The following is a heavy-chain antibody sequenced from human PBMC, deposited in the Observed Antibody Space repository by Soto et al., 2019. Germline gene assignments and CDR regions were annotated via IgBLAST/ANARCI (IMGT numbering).Heavy chain of an antibody. J-gene: IGHJ5*02. Sequence: PSETLSLTCAVSGYSISSGYYWGWIRQPPGKGLEWIGNIYYSGSTYYNPSLKSRVTISVDTSKNQFSLKLSSVTAADTAVYYCARVLTYSGYADWFDPWGQGTLVTAS. D-gene: IGHD5-12*01. CDR3: ARVLTYSGYADWFDP. CDR1: GYSISSGYY. V-gene: IGHV4-38-2*01. CDR2: IYYSGST.